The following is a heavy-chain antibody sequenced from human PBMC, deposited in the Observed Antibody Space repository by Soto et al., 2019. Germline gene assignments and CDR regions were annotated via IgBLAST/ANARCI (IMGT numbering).Heavy chain of an antibody. D-gene: IGHD3-16*01. CDR1: GGSFSGYY. Sequence: QVQLQQWGAGLLKPSETLSLTCAVYGGSFSGYYWSWIRQPPGKGLEWIGEINHSGSTNYNPSLKGRVTLSVDTSKNQFSLKLSSVTAADTAVYYCARGFGGTGTRPSSLGHGWFDPWGQGTLVTVSS. J-gene: IGHJ5*02. CDR3: ARGFGGTGTRPSSLGHGWFDP. V-gene: IGHV4-34*01. CDR2: INHSGST.